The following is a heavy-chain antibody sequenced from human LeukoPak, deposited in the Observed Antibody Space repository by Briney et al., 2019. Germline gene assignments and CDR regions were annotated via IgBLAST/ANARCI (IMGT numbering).Heavy chain of an antibody. CDR1: GFTFSDYY. J-gene: IGHJ5*02. D-gene: IGHD3-22*01. V-gene: IGHV4-59*01. CDR3: ARGYYYDSSGPRFDP. Sequence: GSLRLSCAASGFTFSDYYMSWIRQPPGKGLEWIGYIYYSGSTNYNPSLKSRVTISVDTSKNQFSLKLSSVTAADTAVYYCARGYYYDSSGPRFDPWGQGTLVTVSS. CDR2: IYYSGST.